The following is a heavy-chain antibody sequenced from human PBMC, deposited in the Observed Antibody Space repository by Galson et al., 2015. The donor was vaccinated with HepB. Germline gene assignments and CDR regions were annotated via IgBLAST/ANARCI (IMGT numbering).Heavy chain of an antibody. V-gene: IGHV3-15*01. D-gene: IGHD5-24*01. CDR2: IKSKTFGGTT. CDR1: GFTFSNAW. Sequence: SLRLSCATSGFTFSNAWMNRVRQAPGKGLEWVGRIKSKTFGGTTDYAAHVKGRFTISRDDSKRTLYLEMNNLKTEDTGVFYCATGEDGHSHWGQGTLVTVSS. CDR3: ATGEDGHSH. J-gene: IGHJ4*02.